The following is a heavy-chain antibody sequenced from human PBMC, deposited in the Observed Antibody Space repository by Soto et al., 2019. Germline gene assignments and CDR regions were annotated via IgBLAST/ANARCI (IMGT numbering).Heavy chain of an antibody. CDR3: GRLGIGGFRGGRCFTSYHYYGMDV. D-gene: IGHD2-15*01. V-gene: IGHV5-51*01. CDR2: IFPGDSDI. Sequence: PGESLKISCKVSGYSFSDYWIGWVRQMPGKGPEWMGIIFPGDSDIKYSPSFQGQVIISADKSISTAHLQWSSLEASDTGTYYCGRLGIGGFRGGRCFTSYHYYGMDVWGQGTTVTVSS. J-gene: IGHJ6*02. CDR1: GYSFSDYW.